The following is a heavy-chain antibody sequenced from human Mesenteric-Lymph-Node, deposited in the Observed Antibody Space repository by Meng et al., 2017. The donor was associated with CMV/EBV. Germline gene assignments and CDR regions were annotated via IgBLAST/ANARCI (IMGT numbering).Heavy chain of an antibody. CDR1: SSSYS. Sequence: SSSYSWGWVRQPPGKGLEWIATISYNGNTYYNPSLKSRVTISVDTSKNQFSLKLSSVTAADTAVYFCASLYCSSASCAYGGAWFDPWGQGTLVTVSS. CDR2: ISYNGNT. V-gene: IGHV4-39*07. D-gene: IGHD2-2*01. J-gene: IGHJ5*02. CDR3: ASLYCSSASCAYGGAWFDP.